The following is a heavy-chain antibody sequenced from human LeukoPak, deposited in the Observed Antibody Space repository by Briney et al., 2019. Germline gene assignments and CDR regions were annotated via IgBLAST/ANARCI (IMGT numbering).Heavy chain of an antibody. CDR2: ISNGKT. D-gene: IGHD2-15*01. CDR3: VRETGYCAPVCVKTNWFDP. V-gene: IGHV3-23*01. CDR1: GFPFSSHA. J-gene: IGHJ5*02. Sequence: PGGSLRLSCAASGFPFSSHAMSWVRQPPGKGLEWVAAISNGKTYYADSVRGRFAISRDDSTNTVYLHMNSLRDEDTALYYCVRETGYCAPVCVKTNWFDPWGQGTLVTVSS.